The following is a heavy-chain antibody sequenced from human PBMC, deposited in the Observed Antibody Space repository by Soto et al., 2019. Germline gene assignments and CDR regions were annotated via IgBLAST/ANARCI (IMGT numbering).Heavy chain of an antibody. CDR1: GGSISSYY. Sequence: SETLSLTCTVSGGSISSYYWSWIRQPPGKGLEWIGYIYYSGSTNYNPSLKSRVTISVDTSKNQFSLKLSSVTAADTAVYYCARDTSYRGYGDNAFXIWGQGTMVXVSS. V-gene: IGHV4-59*01. CDR3: ARDTSYRGYGDNAFXI. J-gene: IGHJ3*02. D-gene: IGHD4-17*01. CDR2: IYYSGST.